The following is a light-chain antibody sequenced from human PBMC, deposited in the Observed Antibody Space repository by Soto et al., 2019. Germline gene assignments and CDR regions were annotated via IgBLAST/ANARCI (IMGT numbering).Light chain of an antibody. Sequence: DIQMTQSPSTVSASVGHRVSITFRPSQSISSWLAWYQQKPGKAPKLLIYAASSLQSGVPSRFSGSGSGTDFTLTISSLQPEDFATYYCQQTYTTVTFGQGTRLEIK. V-gene: IGKV1-39*01. CDR2: AAS. CDR3: QQTYTTVT. CDR1: QSISSW. J-gene: IGKJ5*01.